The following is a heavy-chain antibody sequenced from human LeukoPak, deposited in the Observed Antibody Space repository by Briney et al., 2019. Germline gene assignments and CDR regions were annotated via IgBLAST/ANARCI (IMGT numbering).Heavy chain of an antibody. CDR1: GGSISSGGYY. CDR2: IYYSGST. D-gene: IGHD3-22*01. V-gene: IGHV4-31*03. J-gene: IGHJ4*02. CDR3: ARVSSTDTYYYDSSGYYLDY. Sequence: SETLSLTCNVSGGSISSGGYYWSWIRQHPGKGLEWIGYIYYSGSTYYNPSLKSRVTISVDTSKNQFSLKLSSVTAADTAVYYCARVSSTDTYYYDSSGYYLDYWGQGTLVTVSS.